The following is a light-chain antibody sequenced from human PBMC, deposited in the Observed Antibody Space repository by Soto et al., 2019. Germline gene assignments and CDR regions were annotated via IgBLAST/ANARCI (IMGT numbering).Light chain of an antibody. J-gene: IGLJ2*01. CDR2: DTS. CDR3: LLSYSGPVV. CDR1: TGAVTGGHY. V-gene: IGLV7-46*01. Sequence: QAVVTQEPSLTVSPGGTVTLTCGSSTGAVTGGHYPYWFQRKPGQAPRILIYDTSNKHSWTPARFSGYLLGGKAALTLSGAQPEDEAEYYCLLSYSGPVVFGGGTKLTVL.